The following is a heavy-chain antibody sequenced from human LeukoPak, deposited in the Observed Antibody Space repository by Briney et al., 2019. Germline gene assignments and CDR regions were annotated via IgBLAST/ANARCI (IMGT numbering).Heavy chain of an antibody. CDR1: GFPFTTYY. Sequence: GASLKISCKGSGFPFTTYYIAWVRQMPGKGLEWMGVIYPGDSDTRYSPSFQGQVTISADKSINTASLQWSSLQASATALYYYARYWWGPYIAAAANWLDPWGQGTLVTVSS. CDR3: ARYWWGPYIAAAANWLDP. J-gene: IGHJ5*02. V-gene: IGHV5-51*01. D-gene: IGHD2-8*02. CDR2: IYPGDSDT.